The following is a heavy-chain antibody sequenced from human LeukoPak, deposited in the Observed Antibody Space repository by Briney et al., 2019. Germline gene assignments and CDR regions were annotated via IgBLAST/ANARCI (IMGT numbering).Heavy chain of an antibody. CDR2: IYYSGST. D-gene: IGHD2/OR15-2a*01. CDR3: ARGVCNGINCYPWYYYYGLDV. J-gene: IGHJ6*02. Sequence: KSSETLSLTCTVSGGSISSYYWSWIRQPPGKGLEWIGYIYYSGSTNYNPSLKSRVTISVDTSKNQFSLKLSSVTAADTAVYYCARGVCNGINCYPWYYYYGLDVWGQGTTVTVSS. CDR1: GGSISSYY. V-gene: IGHV4-59*01.